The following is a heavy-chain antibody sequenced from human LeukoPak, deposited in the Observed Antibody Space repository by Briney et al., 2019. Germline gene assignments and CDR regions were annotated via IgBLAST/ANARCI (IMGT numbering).Heavy chain of an antibody. V-gene: IGHV3-9*01. D-gene: IGHD2-21*02. CDR2: ISWNSGSI. Sequence: GGSLRLSCAASGFTFDDYAMHWVRQAPGKGLEWVSGISWNSGSIGYADSVKGRFTISRDNAKNSLYLQMNSLRAEDTALYYCAKVTLGYLFDYWGQGTLVTVSS. CDR3: AKVTLGYLFDY. J-gene: IGHJ4*02. CDR1: GFTFDDYA.